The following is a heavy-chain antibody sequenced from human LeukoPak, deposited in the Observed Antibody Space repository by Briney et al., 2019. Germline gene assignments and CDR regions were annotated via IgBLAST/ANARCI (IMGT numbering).Heavy chain of an antibody. D-gene: IGHD6-19*01. Sequence: PSETLSLTCAVSGGSISSGGYSWSWFRQPPGTGLEWIGYIYQSGSTYYNPSLKSRVTIPVDRSKNQFSLKLSSVTAADTAVYYCARVKYTSGWHFDYWGQGTLVTVSS. V-gene: IGHV4-30-2*01. CDR1: GGSISSGGYS. CDR2: IYQSGST. J-gene: IGHJ4*02. CDR3: ARVKYTSGWHFDY.